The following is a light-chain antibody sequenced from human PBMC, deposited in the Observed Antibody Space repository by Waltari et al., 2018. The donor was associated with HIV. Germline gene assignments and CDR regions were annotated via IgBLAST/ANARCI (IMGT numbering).Light chain of an antibody. CDR1: QSVITN. CDR2: GAS. CDR3: QQYNNWPPNT. J-gene: IGKJ4*01. Sequence: IVMPPSPSTLSVSPGERATLSCLASQSVITNLAWYQQKPGQAPRLLIDGASTRATGLPARFSGSGSGTEFSLTISSLQSEDDAVYYCQQYNNWPPNTFGGGTKVEIK. V-gene: IGKV3-15*01.